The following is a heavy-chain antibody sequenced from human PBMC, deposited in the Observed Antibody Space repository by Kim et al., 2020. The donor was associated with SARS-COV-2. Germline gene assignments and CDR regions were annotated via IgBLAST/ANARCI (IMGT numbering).Heavy chain of an antibody. CDR3: ARGSSHRTDY. CDR2: INHSGST. D-gene: IGHD2-2*01. CDR1: GGSFSGYY. J-gene: IGHJ4*02. Sequence: SETLSLTCAVYGGSFSGYYWSWIRQPPGKGLEWIGEINHSGSTNYNPSLKSRVTISVDTSKNQFSLKLSSVTAADTAVYYCARGSSHRTDYWGQGTLVTVSS. V-gene: IGHV4-34*01.